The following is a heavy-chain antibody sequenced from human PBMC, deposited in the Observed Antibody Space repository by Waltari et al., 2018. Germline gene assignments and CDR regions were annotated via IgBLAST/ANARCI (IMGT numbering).Heavy chain of an antibody. J-gene: IGHJ6*03. CDR2: IYYRWST. V-gene: IGHV4-59*01. D-gene: IGHD2-15*01. CDR3: ARDRLGFVVHMDV. Sequence: QVQLQESGPGLVKPSETLSLTCTVSGGSISSYYWSWIRQPPGKGLEWIGYIYYRWSTNYNPSLKMRVTISVDTSKNHFSLKLSSVTAADTAVYYCARDRLGFVVHMDVWGKGTTVTSP. CDR1: GGSISSYY.